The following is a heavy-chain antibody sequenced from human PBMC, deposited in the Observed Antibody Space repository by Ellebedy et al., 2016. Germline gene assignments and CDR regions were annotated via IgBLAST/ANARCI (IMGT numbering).Heavy chain of an antibody. CDR2: VSFDGSIE. CDR3: AGSLNSAWHTFDY. D-gene: IGHD6-19*01. Sequence: GGSLRLSCAASGFTFITYAMHWVRQAPGKGLEWVAVVSFDGSIEYYADSVKGRFTISRDNSKNTLYLQMNNLDLDDTGVYYCAGSLNSAWHTFDYWGRGTLVTVSS. V-gene: IGHV3-30*04. J-gene: IGHJ4*02. CDR1: GFTFITYA.